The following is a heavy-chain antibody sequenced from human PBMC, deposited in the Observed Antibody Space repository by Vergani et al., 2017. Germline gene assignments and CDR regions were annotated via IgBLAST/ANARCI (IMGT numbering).Heavy chain of an antibody. CDR3: ARGGGGGYNYDY. CDR2: INHSGST. J-gene: IGHJ4*02. D-gene: IGHD5-24*01. CDR1: GGSFSGYY. Sequence: QVQLQQWGAGLLKPSETLSLTCAVYGGSFSGYYWSWIRQPPGKGLEWIGEINHSGSTNYNPSLKSRVTISVDTSKNQFSLKLSSVTAADTAVYYWARGGGGGYNYDYWGQGTLVTVSS. V-gene: IGHV4-34*01.